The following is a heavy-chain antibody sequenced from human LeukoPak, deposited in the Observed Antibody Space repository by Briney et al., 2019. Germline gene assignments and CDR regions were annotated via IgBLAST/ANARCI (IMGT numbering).Heavy chain of an antibody. CDR3: AKHLRATNTYIFFGLDV. V-gene: IGHV3-9*01. D-gene: IGHD1-26*01. CDR2: INWNGGGT. CDR1: GFTFKDYG. J-gene: IGHJ6*02. Sequence: GGSLRLSCAATGFTFKDYGMHWVRQPPGKGLEWVSGINWNGGGTDYADSVKGRFTISRDNAKNSLYLQMTSLRPEDTALYYCAKHLRATNTYIFFGLDVGGQGTTVTVSS.